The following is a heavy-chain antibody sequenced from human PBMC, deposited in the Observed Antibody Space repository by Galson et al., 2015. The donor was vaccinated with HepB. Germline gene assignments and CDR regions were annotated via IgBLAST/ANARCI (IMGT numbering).Heavy chain of an antibody. J-gene: IGHJ4*02. CDR1: GGTFSSYA. Sequence: SVKVSCKASGGTFSSYAISWVRQAPGQGLEWMGGIIPIFGTANYEQKFQGRVAITADESTSTAYMELSSLRSEDTAVYYCASYQIIDSSGWHGYFDYWGQGTLATVSS. D-gene: IGHD6-19*01. CDR2: IIPIFGTA. CDR3: ASYQIIDSSGWHGYFDY. V-gene: IGHV1-69*13.